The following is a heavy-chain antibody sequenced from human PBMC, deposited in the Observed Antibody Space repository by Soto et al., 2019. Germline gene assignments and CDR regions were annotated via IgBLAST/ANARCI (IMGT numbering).Heavy chain of an antibody. V-gene: IGHV3-73*01. CDR3: SRDDSDWFFN. CDR1: GFSLSDSA. Sequence: GGSLRLSCAASGFSLSDSAMHWVRQAFGKGPEWLGRIGRKGENYATAYAASVKGRFTISRDDSKNTAYLQMNSLESEDTAVYYCSRDDSDWFFNWGRGTLVTVSS. CDR2: IGRKGENYAT. D-gene: IGHD3-9*01. J-gene: IGHJ4*02.